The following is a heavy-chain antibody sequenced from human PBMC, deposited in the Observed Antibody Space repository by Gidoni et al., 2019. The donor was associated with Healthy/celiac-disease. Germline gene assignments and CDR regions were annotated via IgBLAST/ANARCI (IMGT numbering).Heavy chain of an antibody. CDR3: ARDGIAAADPLYYYYGMDV. Sequence: QVQLVESGGGVVQPGRSLRLSCAAFGFTFSSHGMHWVRQAPGKGLEWVAVIWYDGSNKYYADSVKGRFTISRDNSKNTLYLQMNSLRAEDTAVYYCARDGIAAADPLYYYYGMDVWGQGTTVTVSS. V-gene: IGHV3-33*01. J-gene: IGHJ6*02. CDR1: GFTFSSHG. D-gene: IGHD6-13*01. CDR2: IWYDGSNK.